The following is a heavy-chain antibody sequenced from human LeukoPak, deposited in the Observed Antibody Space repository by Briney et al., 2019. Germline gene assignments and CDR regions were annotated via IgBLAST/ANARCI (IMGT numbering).Heavy chain of an antibody. CDR3: ARDANSNRTYSTFDY. V-gene: IGHV3-74*01. D-gene: IGHD1-14*01. J-gene: IGHJ4*02. CDR1: GFNFSRYW. CDR2: INSDGSST. Sequence: GGSLRLSCAASGFNFSRYWMHWVRQAPGKGLVWVSRINSDGSSTSYADSVMGRLTISRDNAKNTLYLQMHSLRAEDTAVYYCARDANSNRTYSTFDYWGQGALVTVSS.